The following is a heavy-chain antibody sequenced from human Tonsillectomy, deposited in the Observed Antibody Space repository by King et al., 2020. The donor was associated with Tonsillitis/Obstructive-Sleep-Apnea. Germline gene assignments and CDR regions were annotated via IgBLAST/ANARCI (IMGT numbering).Heavy chain of an antibody. CDR3: ARLSCGGDCYLGYFDY. Sequence: QLQESGPGLVKPSEALSLTCTVSGGSISSYYWSWIRQPPGKGLEWIGYIYYSGSTNYNPSLTSRVTISVDTSKNQFSLKLSSVTAADTAVYYCARLSCGGDCYLGYFDYWGQGTLVTVSS. CDR1: GGSISSYY. V-gene: IGHV4-59*08. CDR2: IYYSGST. J-gene: IGHJ4*02. D-gene: IGHD2-21*01.